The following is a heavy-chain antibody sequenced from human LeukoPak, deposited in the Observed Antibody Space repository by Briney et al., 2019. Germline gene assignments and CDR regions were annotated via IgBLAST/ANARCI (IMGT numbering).Heavy chain of an antibody. CDR1: GFTFSSYA. Sequence: GGPLRLSCAASGFTFSSYAMHWVRQAPGKGLEWVAVISYDGSNKYYADSVKGRFTISRDNSKNTLYLQMNSLRAEDTAVYYCARAGGVPYYYDSSGYALDYWGQGTLVTVSS. CDR2: ISYDGSNK. J-gene: IGHJ4*02. V-gene: IGHV3-30-3*01. D-gene: IGHD3-22*01. CDR3: ARAGGVPYYYDSSGYALDY.